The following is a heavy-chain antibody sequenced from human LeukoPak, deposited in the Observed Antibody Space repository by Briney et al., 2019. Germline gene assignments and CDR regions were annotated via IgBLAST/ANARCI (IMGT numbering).Heavy chain of an antibody. V-gene: IGHV1-2*02. CDR1: GGTFSSYA. CDR3: ARESGSLDAFDI. CDR2: INPNSGGT. Sequence: ASVKVSCKASGGTFSSYAISWVRQAPGQGLEWMGWINPNSGGTNYAQKFQGRVTMTRDTSISTAYMELSRLRSDDTAVYYCARESGSLDAFDIWGQGTMVTVSS. J-gene: IGHJ3*02. D-gene: IGHD1-26*01.